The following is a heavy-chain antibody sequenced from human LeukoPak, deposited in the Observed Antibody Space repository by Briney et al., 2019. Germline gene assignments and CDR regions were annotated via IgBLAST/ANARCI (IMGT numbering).Heavy chain of an antibody. CDR3: ARVLTGYSKFDY. CDR2: INPNNGGT. V-gene: IGHV1-2*02. D-gene: IGHD3-9*01. CDR1: GYTFTNDY. Sequence: ASVKVSCKASGYTFTNDYMHWVRQAPGQGLEWMGWINPNNGGTNYAQKFQGRVTMTRDTSISTAYMELNRLTSDDTAVYYCARVLTGYSKFDYWGQGTLVTVSS. J-gene: IGHJ4*02.